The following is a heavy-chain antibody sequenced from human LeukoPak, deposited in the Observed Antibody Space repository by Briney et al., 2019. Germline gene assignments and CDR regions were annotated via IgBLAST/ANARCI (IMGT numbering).Heavy chain of an antibody. CDR2: IGSTGAYI. CDR1: GFTFTSYS. J-gene: IGHJ4*02. D-gene: IGHD2-15*01. V-gene: IGHV3-21*01. Sequence: GGSLRLSCAASGFTFTSYSMNWVRQAPGKGLEWLSSIGSTGAYIFYADSVKGRFTISRDNAKNSLYLQMNSLRAEDTAIYYCARDRWELLRSVDYWGQGTLVTVSS. CDR3: ARDRWELLRSVDY.